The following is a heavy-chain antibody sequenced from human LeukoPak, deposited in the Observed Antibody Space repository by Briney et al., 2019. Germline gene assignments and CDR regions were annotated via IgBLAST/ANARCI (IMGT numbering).Heavy chain of an antibody. Sequence: PSETLSLTCTVSGGSISSYYWSWIRQPPGKGLEWIGYIYYSGSTNYNPSPKSRVTISVDTPKNQFSLKLSSVTAADTAVYYCASQSIFGVVISYWGQGTLVTVSS. V-gene: IGHV4-59*01. CDR2: IYYSGST. CDR3: ASQSIFGVVISY. J-gene: IGHJ4*02. CDR1: GGSISSYY. D-gene: IGHD3-3*01.